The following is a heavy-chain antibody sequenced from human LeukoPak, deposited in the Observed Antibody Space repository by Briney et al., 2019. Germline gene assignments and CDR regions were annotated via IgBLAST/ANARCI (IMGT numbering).Heavy chain of an antibody. J-gene: IGHJ4*02. CDR2: LYGSGST. V-gene: IGHV4-39*01. CDR3: LPGGYDSSGYYPFDY. CDR1: GGSISSSGYY. D-gene: IGHD3-22*01. Sequence: SETLSLTCSVSGGSISSSGYYWVWIRQPPGKGLEWIASLYGSGSTYYNPSLRSRVSIAADLSKNQFSLWLNSVTAADTAVYYCLPGGYDSSGYYPFDYWGQGTLVTVSS.